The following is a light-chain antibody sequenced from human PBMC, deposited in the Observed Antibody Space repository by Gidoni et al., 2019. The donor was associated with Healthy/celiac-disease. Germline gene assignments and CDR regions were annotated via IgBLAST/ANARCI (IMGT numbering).Light chain of an antibody. CDR2: EGS. V-gene: IGLV2-23*01. CDR3: CSHAGSSTL. CDR1: SSDVGSYNL. Sequence: QSALTQPASVSGSPGQSITISCTGTSSDVGSYNLVSWYQQHPGKAPKLMIYEGSKRPSGVSNRFSGSKSGNTASLTISGLQAEDEADYYCCSHAGSSTLFGGGTKLTV. J-gene: IGLJ2*01.